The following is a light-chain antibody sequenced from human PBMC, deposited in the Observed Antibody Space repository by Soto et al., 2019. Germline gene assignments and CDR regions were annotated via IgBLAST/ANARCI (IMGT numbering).Light chain of an antibody. CDR3: QQYNNWPPWT. Sequence: VVMTQSPATLSVSPWERATLSCRASQSVGSNLAWYQQKPGQAPRLLIYGASTRATGIPARFSGSGSGTEFTLTISSLQSEDFAVYYCQQYNNWPPWTFGQGTKVDIK. CDR2: GAS. CDR1: QSVGSN. J-gene: IGKJ1*01. V-gene: IGKV3-15*01.